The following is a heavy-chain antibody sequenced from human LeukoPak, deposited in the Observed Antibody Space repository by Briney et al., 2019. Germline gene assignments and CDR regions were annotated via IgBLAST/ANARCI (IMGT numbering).Heavy chain of an antibody. D-gene: IGHD6-13*01. Sequence: GGSLRLSCAASGFTFSSYSMNWVRQAPGKGLEWVSSISSSSSYIYYADSVKGRFTISRDNAKNSLYLQMNSLRAEDTAVYYCARDPAAIAAADDYYFDYWGQGTLVTVSS. CDR3: ARDPAAIAAADDYYFDY. J-gene: IGHJ4*02. CDR2: ISSSSSYI. CDR1: GFTFSSYS. V-gene: IGHV3-21*01.